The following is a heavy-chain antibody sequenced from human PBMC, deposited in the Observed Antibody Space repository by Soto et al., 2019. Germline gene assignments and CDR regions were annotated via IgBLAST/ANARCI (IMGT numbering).Heavy chain of an antibody. V-gene: IGHV1-8*01. Sequence: QVQLVQSGAEVKKPGASVKVSCKASGYTFTSYDINWVRQATGQGLEWMGWMNPNSGNTGYAQKFQGRVTMTRNTSISTAYMELSSLRSEDTAVYYCAREFDDLPAAMFSSSSGDFDYWGQGTLVTVSS. D-gene: IGHD2-2*01. J-gene: IGHJ4*02. CDR1: GYTFTSYD. CDR3: AREFDDLPAAMFSSSSGDFDY. CDR2: MNPNSGNT.